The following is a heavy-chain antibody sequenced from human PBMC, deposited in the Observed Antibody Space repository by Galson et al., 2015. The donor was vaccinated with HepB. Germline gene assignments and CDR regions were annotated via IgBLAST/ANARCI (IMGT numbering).Heavy chain of an antibody. CDR3: TTESGNDAFDI. Sequence: SLRLSCAASGFTFSNAWMSWVRQAPGKGLEWVGRIKSKTDGGTTDYAAPVKGRFTISRDDSKNTLYLQMNSLKTEDTAVYYCTTESGNDAFDIWGQGTMVTVSS. V-gene: IGHV3-15*01. CDR1: GFTFSNAW. D-gene: IGHD3-3*01. J-gene: IGHJ3*02. CDR2: IKSKTDGGTT.